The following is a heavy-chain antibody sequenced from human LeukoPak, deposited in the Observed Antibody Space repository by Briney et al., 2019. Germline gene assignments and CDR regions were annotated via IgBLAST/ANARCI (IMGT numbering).Heavy chain of an antibody. V-gene: IGHV4-34*01. J-gene: IGHJ3*02. CDR2: INHSGST. D-gene: IGHD2-15*01. Sequence: PSETLSLTCAVYGGSFSGYYWSWIRQPPGKGLEWIGEINHSGSTNYNPSLKSRVTMSVDTSKNQFSLKLSSVTAADTAVYYCAREIVVVVAASDAFDIWGQGTMVTVSS. CDR3: AREIVVVVAASDAFDI. CDR1: GGSFSGYY.